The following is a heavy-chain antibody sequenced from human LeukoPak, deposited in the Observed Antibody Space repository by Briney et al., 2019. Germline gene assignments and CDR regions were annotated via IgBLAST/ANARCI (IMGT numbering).Heavy chain of an antibody. CDR3: ARRDYVSSWFDP. D-gene: IGHD4-17*01. CDR2: IYYSGST. J-gene: IGHJ5*02. CDR1: GGSISTYY. Sequence: PSETLSLTCTVSGGSISTYYWGWIRQPPGKGLEWIGSIYYSGSTYYNPSLKSRVTISVDTSKNQFSLKLSSVTAADTAVYYCARRDYVSSWFDPWGQGTLVTVSS. V-gene: IGHV4-39*01.